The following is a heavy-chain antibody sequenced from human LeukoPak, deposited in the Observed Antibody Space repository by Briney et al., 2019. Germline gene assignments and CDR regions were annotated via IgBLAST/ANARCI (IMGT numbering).Heavy chain of an antibody. Sequence: SETLSLTCTVSGGSISSGSYYWSWIRQPAGKGLEWIGRIYTSGSTNYNPSLKSRVTISVDTSKNQFSLKLSSVTAADTAVYYCARRWGDSGSYSPLDYWGQGTLVTVSS. V-gene: IGHV4-61*02. CDR3: ARRWGDSGSYSPLDY. CDR2: IYTSGST. J-gene: IGHJ4*02. D-gene: IGHD3-10*01. CDR1: GGSISSGSYY.